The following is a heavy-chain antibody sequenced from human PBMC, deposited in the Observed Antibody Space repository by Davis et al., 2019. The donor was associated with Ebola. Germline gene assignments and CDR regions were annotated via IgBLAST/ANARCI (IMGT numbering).Heavy chain of an antibody. J-gene: IGHJ4*02. CDR2: ISYDGSNK. Sequence: GESLKISCAASGFTFSSYGMHWVRQAPGKGLEWVAVISYDGSNKYYADSVKGRFTISRDNSKNTLYLQMNSLRAEDTAVYYCARGVEFRWLQLVSEFDYWGQGTLVTVSS. CDR3: ARGVEFRWLQLVSEFDY. D-gene: IGHD5-24*01. CDR1: GFTFSSYG. V-gene: IGHV3-30*19.